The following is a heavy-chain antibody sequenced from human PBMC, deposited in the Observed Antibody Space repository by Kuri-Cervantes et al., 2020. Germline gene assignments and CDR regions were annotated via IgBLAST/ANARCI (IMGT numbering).Heavy chain of an antibody. J-gene: IGHJ4*02. CDR2: INPDSGGT. D-gene: IGHD3-16*02. Sequence: ASVKVSCKASGYMFTGYYMHWVRQAPGQGLEWMGWINPDSGGTNYAQKFQGRVTITTDESTSTAYMELSSLRSEDTAVYYCARSPQVYDYVWGSYRYPFDYWGQGTLVTVSS. V-gene: IGHV1-2*02. CDR3: ARSPQVYDYVWGSYRYPFDY. CDR1: GYMFTGYY.